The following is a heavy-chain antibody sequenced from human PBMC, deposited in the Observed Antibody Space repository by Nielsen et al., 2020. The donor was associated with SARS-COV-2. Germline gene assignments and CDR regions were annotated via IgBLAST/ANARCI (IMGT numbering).Heavy chain of an antibody. CDR1: GFTFSSYW. CDR3: AKIGEYDSSPY. CDR2: IKQDGSEK. Sequence: GESLKISCAASGFTFSSYWMSWVRQAPGKGLEWVANIKQDGSEKYYADSVKGRFTISRDNSKNSLYLQMNSLRTEDTALYYCAKIGEYDSSPYWGQGTLVTVSS. J-gene: IGHJ4*02. V-gene: IGHV3-7*03. D-gene: IGHD3-22*01.